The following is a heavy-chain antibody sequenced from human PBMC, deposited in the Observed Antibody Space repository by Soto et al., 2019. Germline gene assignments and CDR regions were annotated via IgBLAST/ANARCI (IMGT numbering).Heavy chain of an antibody. J-gene: IGHJ5*02. Sequence: SETLSLTCTVSGGSISSYYWSWIRQPPGKGLEWIGYIYYSGSTNYNPSLKSRVTISVDTSKNQFSLKLSSVTAADTAVYYCARGGEYSSSSGTKGWFDPWGQGTLVTVSS. CDR3: ARGGEYSSSSGTKGWFDP. CDR2: IYYSGST. CDR1: GGSISSYY. D-gene: IGHD6-6*01. V-gene: IGHV4-59*01.